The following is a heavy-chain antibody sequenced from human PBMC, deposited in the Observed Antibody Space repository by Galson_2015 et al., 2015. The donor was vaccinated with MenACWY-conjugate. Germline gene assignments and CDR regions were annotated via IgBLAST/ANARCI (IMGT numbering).Heavy chain of an antibody. Sequence: SVKVSCKASGYTFTRYAMNWVRQAPGQGLEWMGWINTKTGNPTYAQGFTGRFVFSLDTSVGAAYLQISSLQAEDTAVYYCARTLAVTGSTINWFDPWGQGTLVTVSS. D-gene: IGHD6-19*01. CDR3: ARTLAVTGSTINWFDP. V-gene: IGHV7-4-1*02. CDR2: INTKTGNP. J-gene: IGHJ5*02. CDR1: GYTFTRYA.